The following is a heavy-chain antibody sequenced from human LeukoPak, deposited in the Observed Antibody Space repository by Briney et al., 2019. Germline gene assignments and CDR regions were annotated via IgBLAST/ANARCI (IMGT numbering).Heavy chain of an antibody. D-gene: IGHD6-13*01. CDR1: GFTFNTYA. Sequence: GGSLRLSCAASGFTFNTYAMSWVRQAPGKGLEWVSAISGGGATSYYADSVEGRFTISRDNSKNTLYLRMNSLRAEDTAIYYCAKDGSSGIAATADAFDIWGQGTMVTVSS. J-gene: IGHJ3*02. V-gene: IGHV3-23*01. CDR2: ISGGGATS. CDR3: AKDGSSGIAATADAFDI.